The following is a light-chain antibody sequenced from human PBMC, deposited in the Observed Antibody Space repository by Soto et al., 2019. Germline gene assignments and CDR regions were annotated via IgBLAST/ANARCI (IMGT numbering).Light chain of an antibody. CDR2: GAS. V-gene: IGKV3-20*01. Sequence: EIVLTQSPGTLSFSPGERATLTCRASQSVSSSYLAWFQQKPGQAPRLLIYGASSRATVIPDRFIGRVSWTDFTLTISRLEPEDFAVYYCQQYGNAPFTFGPGTKVDI. CDR3: QQYGNAPFT. J-gene: IGKJ3*01. CDR1: QSVSSSY.